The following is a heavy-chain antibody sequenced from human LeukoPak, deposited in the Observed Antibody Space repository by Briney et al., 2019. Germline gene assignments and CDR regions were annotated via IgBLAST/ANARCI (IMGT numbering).Heavy chain of an antibody. D-gene: IGHD6-19*01. CDR3: ARYSYSSGSRRYYYYGMDV. CDR2: ISSSGSTI. V-gene: IGHV3-11*01. Sequence: GGSLRLSCAASGFTFGDYYMSWIRQAPGRGLEWVSYISSSGSTIYYADSVKGRFTISRDNAKNSLYLQMNSLRAEDTAVYYCARYSYSSGSRRYYYYGMDVWGQGTTVTVSS. CDR1: GFTFGDYY. J-gene: IGHJ6*02.